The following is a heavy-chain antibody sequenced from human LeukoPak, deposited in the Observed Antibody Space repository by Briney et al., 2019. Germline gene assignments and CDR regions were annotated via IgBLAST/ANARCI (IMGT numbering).Heavy chain of an antibody. Sequence: SETLSLTCAGNGGSFSGYYWSWIRQPPGKGLEWIGEINHSGSTNYNPSLKSRVTISVDTSKNQFSLKLSSVTAADTAVYYCARGRKQLVPPRYYYGMDVWGQGTTVTVSS. D-gene: IGHD6-13*01. CDR1: GGSFSGYY. J-gene: IGHJ6*02. CDR3: ARGRKQLVPPRYYYGMDV. V-gene: IGHV4-34*01. CDR2: INHSGST.